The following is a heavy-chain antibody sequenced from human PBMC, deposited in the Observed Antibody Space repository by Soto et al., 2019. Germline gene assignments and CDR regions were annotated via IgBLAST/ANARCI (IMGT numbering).Heavy chain of an antibody. CDR1: GFTFRSYA. D-gene: IGHD5-18*01. CDR3: ARAMDTAMASKDNWFDP. Sequence: GGSLRLSCAASGFTFRSYAMHWVRQAPGKGLEWVAVISYDENNRYYTDSVKGRFTISRDNSKNTLYLQVNSLRAEDTAVYYCARAMDTAMASKDNWFDPWGQGTQVTVSS. V-gene: IGHV3-30-3*01. J-gene: IGHJ5*02. CDR2: ISYDENNR.